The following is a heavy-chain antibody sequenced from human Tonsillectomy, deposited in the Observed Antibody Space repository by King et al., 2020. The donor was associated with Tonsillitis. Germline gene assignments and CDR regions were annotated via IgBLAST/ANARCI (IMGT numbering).Heavy chain of an antibody. CDR3: ARRPEGGNHQGFDY. D-gene: IGHD1-14*01. CDR1: GYSFTNYW. CDR2: SYPGDYDT. J-gene: IGHJ4*02. Sequence: VQLGESGAEGKKPGESLKISCTGSGYSFTNYWIGWVRQMPGKGLEWWGGSYPGDYDTRYRPSFQGQVTISADKSISTAYLQWSSLKASDTAMYYCARRPEGGNHQGFDYWGQGTLVTVSS. V-gene: IGHV5-51*03.